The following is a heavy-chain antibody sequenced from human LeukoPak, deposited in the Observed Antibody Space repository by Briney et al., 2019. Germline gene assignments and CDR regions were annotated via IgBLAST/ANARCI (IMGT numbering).Heavy chain of an antibody. V-gene: IGHV1-18*01. CDR1: GYTFTSYG. CDR2: ISAYNGNT. CDR3: ARDSYSGYAADD. Sequence: ASVKVSCKASGYTFTSYGISWVRQAPGQGLEWMGWISAYNGNTNYAQKLRGRVTMTTDTSTSTAYMELRSLRSDDTAVYYCARDSYSGYAADDWGQGTLVTVSS. D-gene: IGHD5-12*01. J-gene: IGHJ4*02.